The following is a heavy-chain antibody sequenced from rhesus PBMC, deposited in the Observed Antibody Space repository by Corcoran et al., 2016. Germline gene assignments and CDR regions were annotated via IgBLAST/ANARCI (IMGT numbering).Heavy chain of an antibody. J-gene: IGHJ4*01. V-gene: IGHV4-76*01. CDR3: ARRSGRRFDY. D-gene: IGHD6-25*01. CDR1: GYSISSGYD. CDR2: IYGSSGST. Sequence: QVQLQESGPGVVKPSETLSLTCAVSGYSISSGYDWSWIRQPPGKGLEWIGYIYGSSGSTNYNPSLKNRVTISKDTSKNQFSLKLSSVTAADTAVYYCARRSGRRFDYWGQGVLVTVSS.